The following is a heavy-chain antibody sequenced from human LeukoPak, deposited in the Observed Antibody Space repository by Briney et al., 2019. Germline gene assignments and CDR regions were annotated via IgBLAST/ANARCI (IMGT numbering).Heavy chain of an antibody. CDR3: AKDRYSNYGNWFDP. J-gene: IGHJ5*02. Sequence: GGSLRLSCAASGFIFSDYAMNWVRQAPGMGLEWVSAISGSGGTTYYADSVKGRFAISRDNSKNTLYLQMNSLRDEDTALYYCAKDRYSNYGNWFDPWGQGTLVTVFS. CDR2: ISGSGGTT. V-gene: IGHV3-23*01. D-gene: IGHD4-11*01. CDR1: GFIFSDYA.